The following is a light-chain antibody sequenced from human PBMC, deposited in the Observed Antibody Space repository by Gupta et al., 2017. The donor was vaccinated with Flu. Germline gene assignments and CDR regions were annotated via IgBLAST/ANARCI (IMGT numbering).Light chain of an antibody. CDR2: KAS. CDR3: QQCNTASQNS. Sequence: DIQMTQSPSTLSAFVGDRVTITCRASQSISRWLAWYQQKPGKAPKLLIYKASSLESGVPSRFSGSGYGTEFTLTINSRQPDDFATYYCQQCNTASQNSFGQGTKMEIK. V-gene: IGKV1-5*03. CDR1: QSISRW. J-gene: IGKJ2*03.